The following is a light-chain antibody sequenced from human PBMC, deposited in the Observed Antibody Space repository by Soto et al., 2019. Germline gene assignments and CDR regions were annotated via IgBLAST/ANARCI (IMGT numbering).Light chain of an antibody. Sequence: QSALTQPASVSGSPGQSITISCTGTSSDVGGYNYVSWYQQHPGKAPKLMIYDVSNRPSGLSNRFSGSKSGNTASLTISGLQDEDDADYYCSSYTSTSSYVFGTGTKLTVL. V-gene: IGLV2-14*01. CDR1: SSDVGGYNY. J-gene: IGLJ1*01. CDR2: DVS. CDR3: SSYTSTSSYV.